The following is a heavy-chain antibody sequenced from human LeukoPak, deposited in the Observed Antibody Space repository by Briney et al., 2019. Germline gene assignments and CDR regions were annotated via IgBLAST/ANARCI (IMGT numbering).Heavy chain of an antibody. CDR2: ISGSGGST. D-gene: IGHD5-18*01. CDR3: AREIQLKDYYYYGMDV. V-gene: IGHV3-23*01. CDR1: GFTFSSYA. J-gene: IGHJ6*02. Sequence: GGSLRLSCAASGFTFSSYAMSWVRQAPGKGLEWVSAISGSGGSTYYADSVKGRFTISRDNAKNSLYLQMNSLRAEDTAVYYCAREIQLKDYYYYGMDVWGQGTTVTVSS.